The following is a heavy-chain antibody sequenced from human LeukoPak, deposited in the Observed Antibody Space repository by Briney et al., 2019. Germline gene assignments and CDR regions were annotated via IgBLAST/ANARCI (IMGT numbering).Heavy chain of an antibody. CDR2: IRDDGRAE. D-gene: IGHD1-1*01. J-gene: IGHJ4*02. V-gene: IGHV3-7*01. Sequence: GGSLRLSCAVSGFSFNNYWMTWVRQATGKGLEWGASIRDDGRAEYYVDSVKGRFSISRDDAKNSLSLQMNSLRVEDTATYYCARIQLYHGDFDSWGQGTLVTVSS. CDR1: GFSFNNYW. CDR3: ARIQLYHGDFDS.